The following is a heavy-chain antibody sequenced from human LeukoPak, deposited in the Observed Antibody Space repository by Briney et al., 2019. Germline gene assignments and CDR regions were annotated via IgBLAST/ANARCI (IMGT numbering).Heavy chain of an antibody. CDR2: IYTSGST. J-gene: IGHJ6*03. CDR3: ARDAISHYYYYMDV. V-gene: IGHV4-61*02. CDR1: GGSISSGSYY. Sequence: PSQTLSLTCTVSGGSISSGSYYWSWIRQPAGKGLEWIGRIYTSGSTNYNPSLKSRVTISVDTSKNQFSLKLSSVTAADTAVYYCARDAISHYYYYMDVWGKGTTVTVSS. D-gene: IGHD3-3*01.